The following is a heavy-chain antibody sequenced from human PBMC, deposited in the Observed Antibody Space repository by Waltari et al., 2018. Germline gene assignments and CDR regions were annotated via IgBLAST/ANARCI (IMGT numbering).Heavy chain of an antibody. CDR1: GGSIPGYH. Sequence: QVHLLESAPGLVRPSETLSLTCSVSGGSIPGYHWTWIRPPPGKGLEWIGYIYYSGTTNYNPSLKDRVTISVDTSKNQLSLKLGSVTTADTAVYYCGRVPITMVRGVIGVDVWGQGTTVNVSS. V-gene: IGHV4-59*01. J-gene: IGHJ6*02. D-gene: IGHD3-10*01. CDR3: GRVPITMVRGVIGVDV. CDR2: IYYSGTT.